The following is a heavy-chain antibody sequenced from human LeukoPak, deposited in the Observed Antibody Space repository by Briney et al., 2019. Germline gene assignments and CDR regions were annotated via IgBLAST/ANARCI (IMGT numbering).Heavy chain of an antibody. D-gene: IGHD3-16*01. Sequence: GGSLRLSCAVSGFTVSSNYFSWVRQAPGKGLEWVSVIYTEGTTYYADSVKGRFIISRDNSKNTVYLQMNSMRVEDTAVYYCASEGDWGQGTLVTVSS. CDR3: ASEGD. J-gene: IGHJ4*02. CDR1: GFTVSSNY. V-gene: IGHV3-66*02. CDR2: IYTEGTT.